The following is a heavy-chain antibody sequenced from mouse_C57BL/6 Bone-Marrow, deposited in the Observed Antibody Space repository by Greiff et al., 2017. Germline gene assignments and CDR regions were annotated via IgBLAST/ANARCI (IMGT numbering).Heavy chain of an antibody. V-gene: IGHV5-4*01. CDR1: GFTFSSYA. D-gene: IGHD2-10*02. Sequence: EVHLVESGGGLVKPGGSLKLSCAASGFTFSSYAMSWVRQTPEKRLEWVATISDGGSYTYYPDKVKGRFTIARDNAKNNLYLQMSHLKSEDTAMYYCATMYGNYEGLAYWGQGTLVTVSA. CDR2: ISDGGSYT. J-gene: IGHJ3*01. CDR3: ATMYGNYEGLAY.